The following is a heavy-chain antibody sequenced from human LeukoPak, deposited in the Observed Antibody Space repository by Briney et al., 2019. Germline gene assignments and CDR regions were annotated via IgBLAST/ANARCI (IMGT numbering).Heavy chain of an antibody. Sequence: GSLRLSCKASGFTFSSHGMNWVRQAPGKGLEWVAVIWYDGSKRYYVDPVKGRFTISRDNSKNTVDLQMNSLRGEDTAVYYCARLLGSALDPWGQGTLVTVST. CDR1: GFTFSSHG. CDR2: IWYDGSKR. CDR3: ARLLGSALDP. D-gene: IGHD2-21*01. J-gene: IGHJ5*02. V-gene: IGHV3-33*01.